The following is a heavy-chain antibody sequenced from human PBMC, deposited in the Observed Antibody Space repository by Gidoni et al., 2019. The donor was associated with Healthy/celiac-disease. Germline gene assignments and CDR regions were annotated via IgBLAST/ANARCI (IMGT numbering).Heavy chain of an antibody. CDR2: IYYSGST. CDR3: ARGAGSSQLDDAFDI. J-gene: IGHJ3*02. CDR1: GGSISSSSYH. V-gene: IGHV4-39*07. Sequence: QLQLQESGPGLVKPSETLSLTCTVSGGSISSSSYHWGWISQPPGKGLEWIGSIYYSGSTYYNPSLKSRVTISVDTSKNQFSLKLSSVTAADTAVYYCARGAGSSQLDDAFDIWGQGTMVTVSS. D-gene: IGHD1-26*01.